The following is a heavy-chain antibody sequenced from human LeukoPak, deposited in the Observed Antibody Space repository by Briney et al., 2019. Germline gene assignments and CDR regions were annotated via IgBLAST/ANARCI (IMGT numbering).Heavy chain of an antibody. CDR3: ARHGSVSSGALV. Sequence: PLETLSLTCTVSGGSISSYYWSWIRQPPGKGLEWIGYIFYSGSTNYNPSLKSRVTISVDTSKNQFSLKLSSVTAADTAVYYCARHGSVSSGALVWGQGTLVTVSS. V-gene: IGHV4-59*08. CDR1: GGSISSYY. CDR2: IFYSGST. D-gene: IGHD3-22*01. J-gene: IGHJ4*02.